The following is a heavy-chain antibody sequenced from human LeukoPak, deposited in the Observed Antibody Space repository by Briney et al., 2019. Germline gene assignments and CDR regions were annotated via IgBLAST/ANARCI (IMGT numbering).Heavy chain of an antibody. CDR3: ARDTWLGARDGYNSVDP. CDR1: GYTFTGYY. J-gene: IGHJ5*02. Sequence: ASVKVSCKASGYTFTGYYMHWVRQAPGQGLEWMGWINPNSGGTNYAQKLQGRVTMTTDTSTSTAYMELRSLRSDDTAVYYCARDTWLGARDGYNSVDPWGQGTLVTVSS. CDR2: INPNSGGT. V-gene: IGHV1-2*02. D-gene: IGHD5-24*01.